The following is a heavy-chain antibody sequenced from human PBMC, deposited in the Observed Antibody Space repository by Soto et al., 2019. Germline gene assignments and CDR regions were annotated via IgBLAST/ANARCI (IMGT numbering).Heavy chain of an antibody. Sequence: GGSLRLSCAAAGFTLRSYDMSWIRQAPGKGLERVSGISRNSGNISYAETVKGRFTISRDNAKNSLYLQMNSLRAEDTALYYCAREGGVFPFDIWGQGTMVTVSS. V-gene: IGHV3-9*01. CDR3: AREGGVFPFDI. D-gene: IGHD3-16*01. CDR1: GFTLRSYD. CDR2: ISRNSGNI. J-gene: IGHJ3*02.